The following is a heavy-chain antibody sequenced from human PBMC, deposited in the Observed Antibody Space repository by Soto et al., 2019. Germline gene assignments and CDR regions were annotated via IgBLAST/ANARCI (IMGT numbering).Heavy chain of an antibody. D-gene: IGHD6-19*01. V-gene: IGHV1-69*13. CDR3: ASIAVAGTYYFDY. CDR2: IIPIFGTA. CDR1: GGTFSSYA. Sequence: SVKVSCKASGGTFSSYAISWVRQAPGQGLECMGGIIPIFGTANYAQKFQGRVTITADESTSTAYMELSSLRSEDTAVYYCASIAVAGTYYFDYWGKGTLVTVSS. J-gene: IGHJ4*02.